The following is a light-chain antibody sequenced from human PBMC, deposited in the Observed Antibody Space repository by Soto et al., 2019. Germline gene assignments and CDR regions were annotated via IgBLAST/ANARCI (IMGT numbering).Light chain of an antibody. J-gene: IGLJ2*01. CDR1: SSDVGTYNY. Sequence: QSALTQPASVSGSPGQSITISCTGTSSDVGTYNYVSWYQQHPGKAPKLIIYGVTNRPSGVSNRFSGSKSSNTASLTISGLQAEDEAGYYCSSYTSSAFVVFGGGTKLTVL. CDR2: GVT. V-gene: IGLV2-14*01. CDR3: SSYTSSAFVV.